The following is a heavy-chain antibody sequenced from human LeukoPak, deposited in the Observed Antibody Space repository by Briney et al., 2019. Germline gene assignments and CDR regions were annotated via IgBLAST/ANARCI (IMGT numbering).Heavy chain of an antibody. CDR3: ARDRFMVRGVMVGTFDL. J-gene: IGHJ3*01. CDR2: IGYDGSNK. D-gene: IGHD3-10*01. V-gene: IGHV3-33*01. CDR1: GFTFSDYA. Sequence: QSGGPLRLSCAASGFTFSDYAMHWVRQAPGKGLEWVAVIGYDGSNKYDADSVKGRFTISRDNSKNMMYLQMNSLRAEDTAVYYCARDRFMVRGVMVGTFDLWGQGTMVTVSS.